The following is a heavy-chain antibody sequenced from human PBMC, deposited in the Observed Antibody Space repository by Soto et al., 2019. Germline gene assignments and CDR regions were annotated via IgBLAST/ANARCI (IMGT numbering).Heavy chain of an antibody. CDR2: ISGSGGST. V-gene: IGHV3-23*01. D-gene: IGHD6-19*01. J-gene: IGHJ4*02. Sequence: GGSLRLSCAASGFTFSSYAMSWVRQAPGKGLEWVSAISGSGGSTYYADSVKGRFTISRDNSKNTLYLQMNSLRAEDTAVYYCAKVFGAHPGGWYYFDYWGQGTLVTVSS. CDR3: AKVFGAHPGGWYYFDY. CDR1: GFTFSSYA.